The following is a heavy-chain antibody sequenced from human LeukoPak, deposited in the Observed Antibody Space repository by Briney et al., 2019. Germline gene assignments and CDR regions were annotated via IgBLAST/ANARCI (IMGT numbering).Heavy chain of an antibody. CDR3: TTGTNLWFGEFHDY. CDR2: IYSGGST. V-gene: IGHV3-53*01. J-gene: IGHJ4*02. D-gene: IGHD3-10*01. Sequence: GGSLRLSCAASGFTVSSNYMSWVRQAPGKGLEWVSVIYSGGSTYYADSVKGRFTISRDNSKNTLYLQMNSLRAEDTAVYYCTTGTNLWFGEFHDYWGQGTLVTVSS. CDR1: GFTVSSNY.